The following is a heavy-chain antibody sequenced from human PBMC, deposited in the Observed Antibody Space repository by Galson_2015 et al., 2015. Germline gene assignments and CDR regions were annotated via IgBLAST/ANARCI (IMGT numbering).Heavy chain of an antibody. CDR3: ARGILPATSGRFYYYLDV. V-gene: IGHV1-8*01. D-gene: IGHD2-2*01. CDR2: MNPNGGNT. CDR1: GYTFTTFD. Sequence: SVKVSCKASGYTFTTFDINWVRQATGQGLGWLGWMNPNGGNTEYAQQFQGRVTMTRDTSKTTAYLELSSLRSEDTAVYYCARGILPATSGRFYYYLDVWGTGTTVTVSS. J-gene: IGHJ6*03.